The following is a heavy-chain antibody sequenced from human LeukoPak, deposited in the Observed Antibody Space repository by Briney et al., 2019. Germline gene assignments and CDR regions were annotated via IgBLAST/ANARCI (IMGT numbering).Heavy chain of an antibody. Sequence: SETLSLTCSVSGGSSSSSGFYLGWIRQPPGKGLEWIASISDSGSTYYNPTLKSRVTISLDTSENQFSLKLSSVTAADAAAYYCARHDNGWYWNYWGQGTLVTVSS. CDR2: ISDSGST. D-gene: IGHD6-19*01. CDR1: GGSSSSSGFY. CDR3: ARHDNGWYWNY. J-gene: IGHJ4*02. V-gene: IGHV4-39*01.